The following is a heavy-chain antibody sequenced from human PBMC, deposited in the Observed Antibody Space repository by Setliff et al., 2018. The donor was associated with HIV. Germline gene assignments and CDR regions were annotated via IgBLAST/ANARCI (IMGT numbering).Heavy chain of an antibody. Sequence: SETLSLTCKVSGAPISSYYWNWIRQPPGKGLAWFGYIYNSGYTHYKPSLKSRVTISLDTSKNHFSLNLRSVTAADTAVYYCARGDGYRGSDAYYDSEMHDLGQGITVAVSS. CDR3: ARGDGYRGSDAYYDSEMHD. CDR1: GAPISSYY. J-gene: IGHJ6*02. CDR2: IYNSGYT. V-gene: IGHV4-59*01. D-gene: IGHD5-12*01.